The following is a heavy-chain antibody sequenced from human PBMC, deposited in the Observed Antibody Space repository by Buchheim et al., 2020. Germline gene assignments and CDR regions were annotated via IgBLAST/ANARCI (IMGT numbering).Heavy chain of an antibody. V-gene: IGHV1-69*08. D-gene: IGHD2-2*02. CDR1: GGTFSSYT. J-gene: IGHJ6*02. CDR3: ARELYCSSTSCYTEDYYYYGMDV. CDR2: IIPILGIA. Sequence: QVQLAQSGAEVKKPGSSVKVSCKASGGTFSSYTISWVRQAPGQGLEWMGRIIPILGIANYAQKFQGRVTITADKSTSTAYMELSSLRSEDTAVYYCARELYCSSTSCYTEDYYYYGMDVWGQGTT.